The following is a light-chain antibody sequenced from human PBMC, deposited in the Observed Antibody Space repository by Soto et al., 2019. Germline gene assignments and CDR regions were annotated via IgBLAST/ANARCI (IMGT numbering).Light chain of an antibody. J-gene: IGKJ5*01. V-gene: IGKV3-15*01. Sequence: SKSAAALSVSPGERAILSCRASQSVSSNLAWYQQKPGQAPRLLIYGASTRATGIPARFSGSGSGTEFTLTISSLQSADFAVRYCQPYNTFLPNPSGQVRSPAIK. CDR1: QSVSSN. CDR3: QPYNTFLPNP. CDR2: GAS.